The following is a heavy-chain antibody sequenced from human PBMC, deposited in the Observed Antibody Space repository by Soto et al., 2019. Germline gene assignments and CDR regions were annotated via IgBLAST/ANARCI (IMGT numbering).Heavy chain of an antibody. CDR3: VREAYIGYGHAIDH. CDR2: NYHSGTT. CDR1: VVTISTYY. D-gene: IGHD5-12*01. V-gene: IGHV4-59*01. Sequence: PSESLSVTCAFSVVTISTYYWSWIRQPPGKGLEWIGYNYHSGTTNYNPSLKSRVTISVDTSKNQFSLRLTSVTAADTAIYYCVREAYIGYGHAIDHWGQGTLVTGSS. J-gene: IGHJ4*02.